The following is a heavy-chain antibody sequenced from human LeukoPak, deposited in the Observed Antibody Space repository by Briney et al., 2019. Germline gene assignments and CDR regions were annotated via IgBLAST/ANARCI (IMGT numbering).Heavy chain of an antibody. V-gene: IGHV3-21*04. CDR3: AKEYSSGWDDY. D-gene: IGHD6-19*01. Sequence: AGGSLRLSCAASGFTFSSYSMNWVRQAPGKGLEWVSSITRSNYIYYADSVKGRFTISRDNAKNSLYLQMNSLRAEDTAVYYCAKEYSSGWDDYWGQGTLLTVSS. CDR2: ITRSNYI. J-gene: IGHJ4*02. CDR1: GFTFSSYS.